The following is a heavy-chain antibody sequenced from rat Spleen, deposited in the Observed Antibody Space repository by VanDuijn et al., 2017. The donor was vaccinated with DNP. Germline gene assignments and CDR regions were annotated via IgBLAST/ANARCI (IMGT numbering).Heavy chain of an antibody. CDR1: GFTFSDYN. Sequence: EVQLVESGGGLVQPGRSLKLSCAASGFTFSDYNMAWVRQAPKKGLEWVATITYDGSSTHYRDSVKGRFTISRDNAKSTLYLQTDSLRSEDTAPYYCARHWYFDFWGPGTMVTVSS. CDR2: ITYDGSST. J-gene: IGHJ1*01. CDR3: ARHWYFDF. V-gene: IGHV5-7*01.